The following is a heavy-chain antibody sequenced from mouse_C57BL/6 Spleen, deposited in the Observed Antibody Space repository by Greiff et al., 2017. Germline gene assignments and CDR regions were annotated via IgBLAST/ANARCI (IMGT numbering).Heavy chain of an antibody. D-gene: IGHD1-1*01. J-gene: IGHJ4*01. V-gene: IGHV1-52*01. Sequence: QVQLQQPGAELVRPGSSVKLSCKASGYTFTSYWMHWVKQRPIQGLEWIGNIDPSDSETHYNQKFKDKATLTVDKSSSTAYMQLSSLTSEDSAVYYCARYYCGSSKYYAMDYWGQGTSVTVSS. CDR2: IDPSDSET. CDR1: GYTFTSYW. CDR3: ARYYCGSSKYYAMDY.